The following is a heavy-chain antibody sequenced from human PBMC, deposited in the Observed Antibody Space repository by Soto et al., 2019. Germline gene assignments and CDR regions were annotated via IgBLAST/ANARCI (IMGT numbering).Heavy chain of an antibody. J-gene: IGHJ6*02. CDR1: GYTFTRYG. CDR2: VSAYNGNT. CDR3: ARDLKWLAPYYYYGMDV. V-gene: IGHV1-18*04. Sequence: ASVKVSCKASGYTFTRYGISWVRQENGKGLEWMGWVSAYNGNTNYAQKLQGRVTMTTDTSTGTAYMELRSLRSDDTAVYYCARDLKWLAPYYYYGMDVWGQGTTVTVSS. D-gene: IGHD6-19*01.